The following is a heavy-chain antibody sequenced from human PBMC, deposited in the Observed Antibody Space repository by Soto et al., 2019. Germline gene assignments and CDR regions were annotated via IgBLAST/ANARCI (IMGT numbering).Heavy chain of an antibody. Sequence: EVQLVESGGGLVKPGGSLRLSCAASGFTFSSYSMNWVRQAPGKGLEWVSSISSSSSYIYYADSVKGRFTISRDNAKNSLYLQMIGLRAEDTAVYYCARETSGSSSGGVDYWGQGTLVTVSS. CDR1: GFTFSSYS. CDR2: ISSSSSYI. J-gene: IGHJ4*02. D-gene: IGHD6-6*01. CDR3: ARETSGSSSGGVDY. V-gene: IGHV3-21*01.